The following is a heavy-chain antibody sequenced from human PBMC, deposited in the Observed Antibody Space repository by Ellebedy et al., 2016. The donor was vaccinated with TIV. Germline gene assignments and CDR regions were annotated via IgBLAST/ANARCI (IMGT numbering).Heavy chain of an antibody. CDR3: AKDRTSGDGYWVFDQ. D-gene: IGHD5-18*01. Sequence: GESLKISCAASGFTFSSYWMSWVRQAPGKGLEWVANIRQDGNEKNYVDSVKGRFTISRDNSKSMVHLQMNSLRPEDTAVYYCAKDRTSGDGYWVFDQWGQGTLVTVSS. J-gene: IGHJ4*02. V-gene: IGHV3-7*03. CDR2: IRQDGNEK. CDR1: GFTFSSYW.